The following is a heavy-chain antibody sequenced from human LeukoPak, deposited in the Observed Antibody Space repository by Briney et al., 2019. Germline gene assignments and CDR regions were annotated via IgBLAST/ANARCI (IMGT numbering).Heavy chain of an antibody. V-gene: IGHV3-66*02. CDR1: GFTFSSYA. CDR3: ASHYSYGYPSGTY. J-gene: IGHJ4*02. D-gene: IGHD5-18*01. Sequence: PGGSLRLSCAASGFTFSSYAMSWVRRAPGRGLEWVSVIYSGGSTYYAASVTGRFTISRDTSNKTLSLQMNSLRPQDTPEYYCASHYSYGYPSGTYWGQGTLVAVSS. CDR2: IYSGGST.